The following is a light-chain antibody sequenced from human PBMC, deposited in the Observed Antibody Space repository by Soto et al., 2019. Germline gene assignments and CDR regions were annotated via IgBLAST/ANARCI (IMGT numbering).Light chain of an antibody. V-gene: IGKV1-39*01. CDR2: GAS. CDR1: QSISNF. Sequence: DIQMTQSPSSLSASVGDRVTITCRASQSISNFLNWYQQRPGKAPKLLIYGASSLQSGVPSRFSGSGSGTEFTLTISSLQPEDFATYYCQQNYSPPPVTFGQGTR. J-gene: IGKJ5*01. CDR3: QQNYSPPPVT.